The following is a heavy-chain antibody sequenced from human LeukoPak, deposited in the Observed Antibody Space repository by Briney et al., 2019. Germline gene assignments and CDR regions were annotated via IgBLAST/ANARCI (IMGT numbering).Heavy chain of an antibody. V-gene: IGHV3-7*01. Sequence: GGSLRLSCAASELTFSGYWMNWVRQAPGKGLQWVGNIRQDGGQTHYSDSVKGRFTISRDNSKNTLYLQMNSLRAEDTAVYYCARRVYSMYYFDYWGQGTLVTVSS. D-gene: IGHD2-21*01. J-gene: IGHJ4*02. CDR2: IRQDGGQT. CDR3: ARRVYSMYYFDY. CDR1: ELTFSGYW.